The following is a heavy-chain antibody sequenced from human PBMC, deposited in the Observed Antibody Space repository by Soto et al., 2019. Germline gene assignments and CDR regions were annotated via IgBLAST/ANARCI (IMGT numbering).Heavy chain of an antibody. J-gene: IGHJ6*02. Sequence: QVQLQQSGPRLVKPSETLSLTCTVSSGPDRSHNWGWIRQPPGSGLEWIGYVYSTGDTAYNPFLRRRATTSAQTSTNDSPLTMSSLTAADTAVYYCVRQGIDYLHGLVDVWGQGTTVSVSS. CDR2: VYSTGDT. D-gene: IGHD4-17*01. CDR3: VRQGIDYLHGLVDV. V-gene: IGHV4-59*08. CDR1: SGPDRSHN.